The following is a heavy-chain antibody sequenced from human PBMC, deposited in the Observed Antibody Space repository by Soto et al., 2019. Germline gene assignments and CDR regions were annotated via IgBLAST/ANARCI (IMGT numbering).Heavy chain of an antibody. CDR2: IIPIFGKA. V-gene: IGHV1-69*12. CDR3: ARGGHSSGWNY. Sequence: QVQLVQSGAEVKKPGSSVKVSCKASGGTFGTYAFTWVRQAPGQGLEWMGGIIPIFGKANYAQKFQGRVTITADESTTTAYMDLTNLTSEDTAMYYCARGGHSSGWNYWGQGTLVTVSS. CDR1: GGTFGTYA. D-gene: IGHD6-19*01. J-gene: IGHJ4*02.